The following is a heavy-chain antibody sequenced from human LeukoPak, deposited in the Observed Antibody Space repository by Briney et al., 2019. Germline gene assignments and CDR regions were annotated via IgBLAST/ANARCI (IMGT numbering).Heavy chain of an antibody. V-gene: IGHV1-18*04. CDR3: ARGGRSNIVVVPAAHTYDY. CDR1: GYTFTSYG. J-gene: IGHJ4*02. D-gene: IGHD2-2*01. Sequence: ASVKVSCKASGYTFTSYGISWVRQAPGQGLEWMGWISAYNGNTNYAQKLQGRVTMTTNTSTSTAYMELRSLRSDDTAVYYCARGGRSNIVVVPAAHTYDYWGQGTLLTVSS. CDR2: ISAYNGNT.